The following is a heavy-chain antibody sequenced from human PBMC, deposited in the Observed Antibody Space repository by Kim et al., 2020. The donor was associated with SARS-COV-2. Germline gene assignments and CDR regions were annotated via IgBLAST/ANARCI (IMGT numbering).Heavy chain of an antibody. V-gene: IGHV3-33*01. CDR2: IRYDGSNK. Sequence: GGSLRLSCAASGFTFSSYGMHWVRQAPGKGLEWVAVIRYDGSNKYYADSVKGRFTISRDNSKNTLYLQMNSLRAEDTAVYYCARCYCSSTSCYGDMDVWGQGTTVTVSS. CDR3: ARCYCSSTSCYGDMDV. CDR1: GFTFSSYG. D-gene: IGHD2-2*01. J-gene: IGHJ6*02.